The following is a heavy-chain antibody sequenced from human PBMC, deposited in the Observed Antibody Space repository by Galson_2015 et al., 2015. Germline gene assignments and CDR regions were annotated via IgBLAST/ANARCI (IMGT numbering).Heavy chain of an antibody. V-gene: IGHV3-30-3*01. CDR3: ARDGPKGLTSFDY. CDR2: ISHDGSKK. CDR1: GFTFSTYA. D-gene: IGHD1-14*01. Sequence: SLRLSCAASGFTFSTYAIHWVRQAPGKGLEWVAVISHDGSKKSSADSVKGRFSVSRDNSKNTVYLQMSSLRVEDTAVYYCARDGPKGLTSFDYWGQGTLVTVSS. J-gene: IGHJ4*02.